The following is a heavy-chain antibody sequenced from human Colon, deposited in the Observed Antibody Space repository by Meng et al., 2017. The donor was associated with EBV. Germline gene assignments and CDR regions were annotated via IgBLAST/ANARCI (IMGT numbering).Heavy chain of an antibody. J-gene: IGHJ4*02. V-gene: IGHV4-39*01. CDR3: GRPHPIPVAGHFDY. Sequence: PLQESGPGLVKASETLSPTCTVSGGSISSSTYYWGWIRQPPGSGLEWIGSISYRGTTYYNPSLKSRVTISVDTSNNQFSLKLSSVTAADTAVYYCGRPHPIPVAGHFDYWGQGTLVTVSS. D-gene: IGHD6-19*01. CDR1: GGSISSSTYY. CDR2: ISYRGTT.